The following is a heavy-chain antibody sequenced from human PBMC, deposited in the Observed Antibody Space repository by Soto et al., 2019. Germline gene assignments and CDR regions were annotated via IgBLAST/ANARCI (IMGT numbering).Heavy chain of an antibody. V-gene: IGHV4-59*08. CDR3: ARRSYYGSGLYYFDY. CDR2: IYYSGST. J-gene: IGHJ4*02. CDR1: GGSISSYY. Sequence: QVQLQESGPGLVKPSETLSRTCTVSGGSISSYYWSWMRQPPGKGLEWIGYIYYSGSTNYNPSLKSRVTISVDTSKNQFSLKLSSVTAADTAVYHCARRSYYGSGLYYFDYWGQGTLVTVSP. D-gene: IGHD3-10*01.